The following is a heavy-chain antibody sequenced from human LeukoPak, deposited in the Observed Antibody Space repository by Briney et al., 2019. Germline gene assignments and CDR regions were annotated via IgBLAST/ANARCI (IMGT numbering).Heavy chain of an antibody. CDR3: VRDSYDFWSGYQKRFDY. D-gene: IGHD3-3*01. CDR2: ISAYNGNT. J-gene: IGHJ4*02. Sequence: ASVKVSCKASGYTFTSYGISWVRQAPGQGLEWMGWISAYNGNTNYAQKLQGRVTMTTDTSTSTAYMELRSLRSDDTAVYYCVRDSYDFWSGYQKRFDYWGQGTLVTVSS. CDR1: GYTFTSYG. V-gene: IGHV1-18*01.